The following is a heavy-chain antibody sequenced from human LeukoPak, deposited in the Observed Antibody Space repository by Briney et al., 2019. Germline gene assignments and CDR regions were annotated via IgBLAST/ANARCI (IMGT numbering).Heavy chain of an antibody. CDR1: GYTFTSYS. J-gene: IGHJ3*02. D-gene: IGHD2-2*01. CDR2: INAGNGNT. CDR3: ARVRLQYIVVVPAAMNAFDI. V-gene: IGHV1-18*01. Sequence: ASVKVSCKASGYTFTSYSISWVRQAPGQGLEWMGWINAGNGNTKYSQKLQGRVTMTTDTSTSTAYMELRSLRSDDTAVYYCARVRLQYIVVVPAAMNAFDIWGQGTMVTVSS.